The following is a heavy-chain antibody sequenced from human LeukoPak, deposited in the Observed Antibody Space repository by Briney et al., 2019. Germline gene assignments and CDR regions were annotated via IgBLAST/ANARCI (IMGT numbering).Heavy chain of an antibody. J-gene: IGHJ4*02. CDR2: INSDGSST. V-gene: IGHV3-74*01. CDR3: AREGGSYSNYEIDY. CDR1: RFTLSTYW. Sequence: GGSLRLSCAASRFTLSTYWMSWVRQAPGKGLVWVSRINSDGSSTSYADSVKGRFTISRDNAKNTLYLQMNSLRAEDTAVYYCAREGGSYSNYEIDYWGQGTLVTVSS. D-gene: IGHD4-11*01.